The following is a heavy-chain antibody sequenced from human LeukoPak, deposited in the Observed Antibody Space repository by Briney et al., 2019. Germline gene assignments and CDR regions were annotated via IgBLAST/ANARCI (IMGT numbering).Heavy chain of an antibody. J-gene: IGHJ4*02. D-gene: IGHD5-24*01. CDR2: VHSSGGA. Sequence: SETLSLTRTVSGGSISSHYWSWIRQPPGQGLEWIGYVHSSGGANYNPSLNSRVTMSVDTSKDRLSLRLSSVTAADTAVYYCARQRDDYGKGNYFDYWGQGTLVTVSS. V-gene: IGHV4-59*08. CDR3: ARQRDDYGKGNYFDY. CDR1: GGSISSHY.